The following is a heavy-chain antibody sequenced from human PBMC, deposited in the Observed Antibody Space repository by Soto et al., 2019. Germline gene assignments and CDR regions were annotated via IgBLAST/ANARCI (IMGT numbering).Heavy chain of an antibody. Sequence: EDQLVESGGGLVHPGGSLRLTCAVSGFSFRSDWMNWVRQAPGKGLEWVAHTNQDGSEKYYLDSVKGRFTIFRDNAKNSLYLQMNSLRAEDTAVYYCSGGVGDAIWGQGTLVTVSS. D-gene: IGHD1-26*01. CDR1: GFSFRSDW. CDR2: TNQDGSEK. CDR3: SGGVGDAI. J-gene: IGHJ4*02. V-gene: IGHV3-7*04.